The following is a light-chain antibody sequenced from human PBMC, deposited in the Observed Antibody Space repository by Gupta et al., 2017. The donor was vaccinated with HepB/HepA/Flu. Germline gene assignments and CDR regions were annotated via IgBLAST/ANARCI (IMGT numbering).Light chain of an antibody. J-gene: IGKJ1*01. CDR3: QHEDSSLWT. CDR2: GAS. CDR1: QSVSSTS. V-gene: IGKV3-20*01. Sequence: EIMLTQSPGTLSLSPGERATLSCRASQSVSSTSLAWYQQKPGQAPRLFVYGASNRATGIPDRFSGSGSGTDFTLTISRLEPEDFAVYYCQHEDSSLWTFGQGTKLEIK.